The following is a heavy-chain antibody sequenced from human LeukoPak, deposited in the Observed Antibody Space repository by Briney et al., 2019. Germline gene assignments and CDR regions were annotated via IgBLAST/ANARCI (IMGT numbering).Heavy chain of an antibody. CDR2: LSRNSGGT. J-gene: IGHJ4*02. CDR3: ARDAIVRDYSNSDY. V-gene: IGHV1-2*02. Sequence: APVKLFCKAPGYTFMGYYIHWDRQATGQGFVWFGGLSRNSGGTNYAQKVQCRVNMTRDTYSSTGYMELSRLTSDDTAVYYCARDAIVRDYSNSDYCGQGTLVTVSS. D-gene: IGHD4-11*01. CDR1: GYTFMGYY.